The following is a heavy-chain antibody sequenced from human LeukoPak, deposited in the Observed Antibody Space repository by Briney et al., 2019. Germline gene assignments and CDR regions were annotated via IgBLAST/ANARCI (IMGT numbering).Heavy chain of an antibody. Sequence: QSGGSLRLSCAASGFTFSSYAMHWVRQAPGKGLEWVAVISYDGSNKYYADSVKGRFTISRDNSKNTLYLQMNSLRAEDTAVYYCAKGSSVFGEFDAFDIWGQGTMVTVSS. J-gene: IGHJ3*02. CDR2: ISYDGSNK. V-gene: IGHV3-30-3*01. CDR3: AKGSSVFGEFDAFDI. CDR1: GFTFSSYA. D-gene: IGHD3-10*02.